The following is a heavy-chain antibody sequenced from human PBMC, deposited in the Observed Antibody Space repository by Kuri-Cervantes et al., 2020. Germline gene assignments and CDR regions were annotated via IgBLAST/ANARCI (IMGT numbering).Heavy chain of an antibody. Sequence: ETLSLTCAASGFTLSDYAMTWVRQAPGKGLEWVSSISGSGGSTYYADSVKGRFTISRDNSRNVLYLQMNSLRAEDTAVYYCAKGAGVYPDWYFDLWGRGTLVTVSS. J-gene: IGHJ2*01. D-gene: IGHD3-16*02. CDR2: ISGSGGST. CDR3: AKGAGVYPDWYFDL. CDR1: GFTLSDYA. V-gene: IGHV3-23*01.